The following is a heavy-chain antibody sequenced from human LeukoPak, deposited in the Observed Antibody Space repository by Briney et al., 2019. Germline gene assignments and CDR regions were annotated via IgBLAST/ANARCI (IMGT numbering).Heavy chain of an antibody. CDR2: INHSGTT. CDR3: ARDIAVAFFDY. CDR1: GGSLSGYY. J-gene: IGHJ4*02. Sequence: SEXLSLTFAVYGGSLSGYYWSWIRQPPGKGVEWIVEINHSGTTNYHPSLKSRVTISVDTSKNQFSLKLSSVTAADTAVYYCARDIAVAFFDYWGQGTLVTVSS. D-gene: IGHD6-19*01. V-gene: IGHV4-34*01.